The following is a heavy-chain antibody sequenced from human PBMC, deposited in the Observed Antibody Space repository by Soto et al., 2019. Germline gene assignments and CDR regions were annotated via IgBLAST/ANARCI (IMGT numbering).Heavy chain of an antibody. CDR2: INPSSGDS. J-gene: IGHJ6*02. CDR3: AREGGSGYGMDV. V-gene: IGHV1-2*02. CDR1: GYTFTAYY. D-gene: IGHD1-26*01. Sequence: QVHLVQSGAEVAKPGASVKVSCKTSGYTFTAYYIHWVRQAPGQGLEWMGWINPSSGDSKYAQKFQGRVTMTSDTSISTAYLDLSNLRSDDTAVYYCAREGGSGYGMDVWGQGTTVTVSS.